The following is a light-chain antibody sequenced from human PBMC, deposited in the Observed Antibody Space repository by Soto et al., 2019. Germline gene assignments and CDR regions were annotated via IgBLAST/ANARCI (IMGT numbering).Light chain of an antibody. Sequence: DIQMTQCPSTLSGSVGDRVTITCRASQTISSWLAWYQQKPGKAPKLLIYKASTLKSGVPSRFSGSGSGTEFTLTISSLQPDDFATYYCQHCNSYSEAFGQGTKVDIK. CDR2: KAS. V-gene: IGKV1-5*03. J-gene: IGKJ1*01. CDR1: QTISSW. CDR3: QHCNSYSEA.